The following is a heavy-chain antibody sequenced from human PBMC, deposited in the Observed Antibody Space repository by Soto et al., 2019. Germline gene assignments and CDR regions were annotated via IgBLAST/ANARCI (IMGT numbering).Heavy chain of an antibody. CDR2: IDYSGGT. J-gene: IGHJ4*02. CDR1: GGSVNSGGGNY. Sequence: SETLSLTCTVSGGSVNSGGGNYWSWIRQHPGKGLEWIGYIDYSGGTYYTPSLKSRVTISLDTSKNQFSLKPSSVTAADTAVYFCARAPNSWYVYFADWGQGTLVTVSS. CDR3: ARAPNSWYVYFAD. V-gene: IGHV4-31*03. D-gene: IGHD6-13*01.